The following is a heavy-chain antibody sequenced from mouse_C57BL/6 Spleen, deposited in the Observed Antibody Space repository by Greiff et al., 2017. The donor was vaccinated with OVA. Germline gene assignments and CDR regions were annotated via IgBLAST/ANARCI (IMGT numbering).Heavy chain of an antibody. J-gene: IGHJ4*01. CDR3: TRRGNYVRSAMDY. CDR2: IYPGNSDT. Sequence: EVQLQQSGTVLARPGASVKMSCKTSGYTFTSYCMHWVKQRPGQGLAWIGAIYPGNSDTRYTPKFKGKANLTAVTSSSTAYMEISSLTNEDSAVYYCTRRGNYVRSAMDYWGQGTSVTVSS. V-gene: IGHV1-5*01. D-gene: IGHD2-1*01. CDR1: GYTFTSYC.